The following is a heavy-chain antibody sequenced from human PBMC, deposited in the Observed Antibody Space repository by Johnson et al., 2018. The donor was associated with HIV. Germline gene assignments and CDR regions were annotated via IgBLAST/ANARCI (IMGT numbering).Heavy chain of an antibody. J-gene: IGHJ3*02. V-gene: IGHV3-66*01. CDR1: GFTVSSNY. CDR3: ARDRVPDAFDI. Sequence: VQLVESGGGVVQPGRSLRLSCAASGFTVSSNYMSWVRQAPGKGLEWVSVIYSGGSTYYADSVKGRFTISRDNSKNTLYLQMNSLRAEDTAVYYCARDRVPDAFDIWGQGTMVTVSS. D-gene: IGHD3-3*01. CDR2: IYSGGST.